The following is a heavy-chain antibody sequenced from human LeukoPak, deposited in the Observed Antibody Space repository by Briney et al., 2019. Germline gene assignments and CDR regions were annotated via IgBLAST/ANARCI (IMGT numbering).Heavy chain of an antibody. Sequence: PSETLSLTCTVSGDSISSYYWSWIREPAGKGLEWIGRMYVSGSTNYNPSLKSRVTMSVDTSKNQFSLRLSSVTAADTAVYYCARDPVGWGFFDYWGQGTLVTVSS. CDR3: ARDPVGWGFFDY. D-gene: IGHD3-16*01. CDR1: GDSISSYY. CDR2: MYVSGST. J-gene: IGHJ4*02. V-gene: IGHV4-4*07.